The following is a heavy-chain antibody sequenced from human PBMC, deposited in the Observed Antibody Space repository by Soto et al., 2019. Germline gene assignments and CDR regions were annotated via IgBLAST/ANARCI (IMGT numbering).Heavy chain of an antibody. CDR3: AQSKPYSSGWYEGVFDY. J-gene: IGHJ4*02. CDR1: GFTFDDYA. CDR2: ISWNSGSI. Sequence: EVQLVESGGGLVQPGRSLRLSCAASGFTFDDYAMHWVRQAPGKGLEWVSGISWNSGSIGYADSVKGRFTISRDNAKNALYLQMNSLRAEDTALYYCAQSKPYSSGWYEGVFDYWGQGTLVTVSS. D-gene: IGHD6-19*01. V-gene: IGHV3-9*01.